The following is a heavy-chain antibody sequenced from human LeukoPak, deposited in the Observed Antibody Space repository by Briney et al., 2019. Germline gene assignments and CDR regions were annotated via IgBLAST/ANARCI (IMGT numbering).Heavy chain of an antibody. CDR3: ARDKLLAVAGTKTDY. CDR2: ISSSSSYI. J-gene: IGHJ4*02. Sequence: GGSLRLSCAASGFTFSSYSMNCVRQAPGKGLEWVSSISSSSSYIYYPDSTTGRFHISRDNTKNSLYLQMNSLRAEDTAVYYCARDKLLAVAGTKTDYWGQGTLVTVSS. CDR1: GFTFSSYS. V-gene: IGHV3-21*01. D-gene: IGHD6-19*01.